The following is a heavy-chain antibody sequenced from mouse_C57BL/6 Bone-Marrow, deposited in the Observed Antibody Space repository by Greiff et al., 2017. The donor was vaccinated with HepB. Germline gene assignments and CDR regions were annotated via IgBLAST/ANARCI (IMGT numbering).Heavy chain of an antibody. D-gene: IGHD1-1*01. CDR2: IDPSDSYT. CDR1: GYTFTSYW. CDR3: APPVAQHGYWYFDV. J-gene: IGHJ1*03. Sequence: QVQLQQPGAELVMPGASVKLSCKASGYTFTSYWMHWVKQRPGQGLEWIGEIDPSDSYTNYNQKFKGKSTLTVDKSSSTAYMQLSSLTSEDSAVYYCAPPVAQHGYWYFDVWGTGTTVTVSS. V-gene: IGHV1-69*01.